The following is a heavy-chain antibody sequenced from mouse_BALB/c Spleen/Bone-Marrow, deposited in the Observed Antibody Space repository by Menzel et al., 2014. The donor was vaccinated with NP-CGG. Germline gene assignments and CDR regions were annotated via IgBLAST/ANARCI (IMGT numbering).Heavy chain of an antibody. CDR3: ARNYGYGKSFAY. J-gene: IGHJ3*01. CDR2: IDPANGNT. CDR1: SFNIKDTY. Sequence: EVQLQQSAAELVKPGASVKLSCTASSFNIKDTYMHWVKQRPEQGLEWIGRIDPANGNTKYDPKFQGKATITADTSSNTAYLQLSSLTSEDTAVYYWARNYGYGKSFAYWGQGTLVAVSA. V-gene: IGHV14-3*02. D-gene: IGHD2-2*01.